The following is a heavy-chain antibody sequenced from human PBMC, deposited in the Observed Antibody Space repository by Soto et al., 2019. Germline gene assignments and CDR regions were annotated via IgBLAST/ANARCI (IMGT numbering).Heavy chain of an antibody. D-gene: IGHD4-4*01. V-gene: IGHV3-30*18. Sequence: GGSLRLSCAASGFTFSSYGMHWVRQAPGKGLEWVAVISYDGSKKYYADSVKGRFTISRDNFKNALYLQMNSLRAEDTGVYYCAKDQEGITTYYYYAMDVWGQGTTGTVSS. CDR1: GFTFSSYG. CDR3: AKDQEGITTYYYYAMDV. CDR2: ISYDGSKK. J-gene: IGHJ6*02.